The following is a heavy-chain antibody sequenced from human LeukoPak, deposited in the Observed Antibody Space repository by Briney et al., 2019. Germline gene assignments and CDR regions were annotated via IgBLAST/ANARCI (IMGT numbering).Heavy chain of an antibody. CDR1: GDSVSSSSSA. CDR3: ARNLRPDFDY. V-gene: IGHV6-1*01. CDR2: TYYRSKLNH. Sequence: SQTLSLTCALSGDSVSSSSSAWRWSRQSPARGLEWLGRTYYRSKLNHDYAESVKSRITINPDTSKNEFSLQLNSVTPEDTAVYYCARNLRPDFDYWGQGTLVTVSS. J-gene: IGHJ4*02.